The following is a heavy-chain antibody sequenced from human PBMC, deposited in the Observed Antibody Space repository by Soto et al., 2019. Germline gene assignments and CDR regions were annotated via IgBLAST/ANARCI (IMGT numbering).Heavy chain of an antibody. V-gene: IGHV1-3*01. Sequence: GASVKVSCKASGYTFTSYAMHWVRQAPGQRLEWMGWINAGNGNTKYPQKFQGRVTITRDTSASTAYMELSSLRSEDTAVYYCARDAPTLLYNWNDESDWFDPWGQGTLVTVSS. CDR1: GYTFTSYA. CDR3: ARDAPTLLYNWNDESDWFDP. D-gene: IGHD1-1*01. J-gene: IGHJ5*02. CDR2: INAGNGNT.